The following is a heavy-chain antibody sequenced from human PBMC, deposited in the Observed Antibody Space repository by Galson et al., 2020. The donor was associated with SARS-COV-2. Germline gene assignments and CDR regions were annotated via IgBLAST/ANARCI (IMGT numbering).Heavy chain of an antibody. CDR2: IWYDGSNK. D-gene: IGHD5-12*01. Sequence: QLGESLKISCAASGFTFSSYGTHWVRQAPGKALEWVTAIWYDGSNKYYADSVKGRFTISRDNSKNTLYLQMNSLRAEDTAVYYCARDGGYSGYAYFDYWGQGTLVTVSS. CDR1: GFTFSSYG. CDR3: ARDGGYSGYAYFDY. J-gene: IGHJ4*02. V-gene: IGHV3-33*01.